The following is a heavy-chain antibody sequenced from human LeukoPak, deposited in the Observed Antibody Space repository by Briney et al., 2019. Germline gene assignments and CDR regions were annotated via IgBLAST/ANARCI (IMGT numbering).Heavy chain of an antibody. D-gene: IGHD4-17*01. V-gene: IGHV3-30*04. CDR2: IIYDGSNK. CDR3: ARGDTVTTYYFDY. Sequence: PGGSLRLSCAASGFTFSSYAIHWVRQAPGKGLEWVAVIIYDGSNKYYADSVKGRFTISRDNSKNTLYLKMNSLRAEDTAVYYCARGDTVTTYYFDYWGQGTLVTVSS. CDR1: GFTFSSYA. J-gene: IGHJ4*02.